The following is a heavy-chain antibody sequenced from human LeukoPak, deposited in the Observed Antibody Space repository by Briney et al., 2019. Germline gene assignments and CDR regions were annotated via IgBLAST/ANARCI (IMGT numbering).Heavy chain of an antibody. CDR2: IYSGGST. CDR1: GFTVSSNY. Sequence: GGSLRLSCAASGFTVSSNYMSWVRQAPGKGLEWVSVIYSGGSTYYADSVKGRFTISRDNSKNTLYLQMNSLRAEDTAVYYCARDLITMVRGVIITVDAFDIWGQGIMVTVSS. V-gene: IGHV3-66*01. CDR3: ARDLITMVRGVIITVDAFDI. J-gene: IGHJ3*02. D-gene: IGHD3-10*01.